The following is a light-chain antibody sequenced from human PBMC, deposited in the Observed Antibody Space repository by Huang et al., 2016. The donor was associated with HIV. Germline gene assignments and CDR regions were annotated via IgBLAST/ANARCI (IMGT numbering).Light chain of an antibody. V-gene: IGKV2-28*01. CDR2: LGS. J-gene: IGKJ2*01. Sequence: IVMTQSPLSLSVTPGEPASISCKSSQSLLHSNGYSYLDWYLLKPGQSPQLLIFLGSHRASGVPDRFSGSGSGTDFILQISRVEAEDVGIYYCMQGLQYTFGQGTNLEIK. CDR3: MQGLQYT. CDR1: QSLLHSNGYSY.